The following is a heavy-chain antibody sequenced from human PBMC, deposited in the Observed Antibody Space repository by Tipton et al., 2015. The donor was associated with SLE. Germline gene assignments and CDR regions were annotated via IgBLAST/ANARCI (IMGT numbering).Heavy chain of an antibody. CDR1: GGSFSGYY. J-gene: IGHJ4*02. Sequence: TLSLTCALYGGSFSGYYWSWIRQPPGKGLEWIGEINHSGSTNYNPSLKSRVTISVDTSMNQFSLKLSSVTAADTTVYFCARDFGRRVFDYWGQGTLVTVSS. V-gene: IGHV4-34*01. CDR3: ARDFGRRVFDY. D-gene: IGHD3-10*01. CDR2: INHSGST.